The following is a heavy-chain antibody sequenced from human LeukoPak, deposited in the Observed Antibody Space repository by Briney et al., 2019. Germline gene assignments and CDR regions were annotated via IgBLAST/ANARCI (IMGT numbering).Heavy chain of an antibody. J-gene: IGHJ4*02. CDR2: FVPGVGVS. CDR3: ARGQSSANDRKGRTGLDS. Sequence: SVKVSCKVSGGSFSTYPITWMRQAPGHGLEWMGRFVPGVGVSTYAQRFKGRVTFTADASTTTSFMEVASLKSDDTAVYYCARGQSSANDRKGRTGLDSWGQGTLVTVSS. V-gene: IGHV1-69*02. D-gene: IGHD2-2*01. CDR1: GGSFSTYP.